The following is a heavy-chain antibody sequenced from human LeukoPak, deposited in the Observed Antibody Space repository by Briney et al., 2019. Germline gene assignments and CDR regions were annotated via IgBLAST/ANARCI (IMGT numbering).Heavy chain of an antibody. CDR3: ARPDDDSSGSAYYFDY. D-gene: IGHD3-22*01. Sequence: MASETLSLTCTVSGGSIISNTYYWGWIRQPPGKGLEWIGNVYYGGSTYYNPSLKSRVTMSVDTSKNQFSLRLSSVTAAATAVYSCARPDDDSSGSAYYFDYWGQGTLVTVSS. CDR1: GGSIISNTYY. CDR2: VYYGGST. V-gene: IGHV4-39*01. J-gene: IGHJ4*02.